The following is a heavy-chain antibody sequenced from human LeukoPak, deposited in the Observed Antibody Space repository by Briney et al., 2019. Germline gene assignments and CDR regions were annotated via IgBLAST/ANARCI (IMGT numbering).Heavy chain of an antibody. V-gene: IGHV3-64D*06. Sequence: GGSLRLSCSASGFTFSSYAMHWVRQAPGKGLEYVSAISSNGGSTYYADSVKGRFTISRDHSKNTLYLQMSSLRAEDTAVYYCVKATLITMVRGVIPYYFDYWGQGTLVTVSS. CDR1: GFTFSSYA. CDR2: ISSNGGST. CDR3: VKATLITMVRGVIPYYFDY. J-gene: IGHJ4*02. D-gene: IGHD3-10*01.